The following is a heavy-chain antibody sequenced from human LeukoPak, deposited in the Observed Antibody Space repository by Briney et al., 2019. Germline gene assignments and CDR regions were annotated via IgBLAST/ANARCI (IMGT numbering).Heavy chain of an antibody. CDR3: ARDRDWSFDY. V-gene: IGHV3-48*04. Sequence: GGSLRLSCAASGFAFSEYPMNWVRQAPGKGLEWVSNIRGSSSAKNYADSVEGRFTISRDNAKNSLYLEMSSLRAEDTAVYYCARDRDWSFDYWGQGTLVTVSS. CDR2: IRGSSSAK. D-gene: IGHD3-9*01. CDR1: GFAFSEYP. J-gene: IGHJ4*02.